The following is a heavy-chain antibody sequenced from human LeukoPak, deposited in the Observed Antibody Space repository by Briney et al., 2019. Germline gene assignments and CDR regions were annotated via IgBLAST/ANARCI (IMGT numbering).Heavy chain of an antibody. V-gene: IGHV3-74*01. Sequence: GGSLRLSCAASGFTFNSYWMHWVRQAPGKGLVWVSRISSDGSTTSYADSVKGRFTISRDNAENTLYLQMNSLRAEDTAVYYCARARGYYYDSFDYWGQGTLVTVSS. CDR2: ISSDGSTT. J-gene: IGHJ4*02. CDR1: GFTFNSYW. CDR3: ARARGYYYDSFDY. D-gene: IGHD3-22*01.